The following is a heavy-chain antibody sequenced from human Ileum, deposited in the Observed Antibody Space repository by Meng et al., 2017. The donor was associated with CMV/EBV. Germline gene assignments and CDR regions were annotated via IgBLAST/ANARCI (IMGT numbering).Heavy chain of an antibody. D-gene: IGHD3-3*01. Sequence: SETLSLTCTVSGGSISSSSYYWGWIRQPPGKGLVWIGSIYYSGSTYYNPSLKSRVTISVDTSKNQFSLQLSSVTAADTAVYYCARDQQYYDFWSGYRSGYAFDIWGQGTMVTVSS. V-gene: IGHV4-39*07. J-gene: IGHJ3*02. CDR1: GGSISSSSYY. CDR3: ARDQQYYDFWSGYRSGYAFDI. CDR2: IYYSGST.